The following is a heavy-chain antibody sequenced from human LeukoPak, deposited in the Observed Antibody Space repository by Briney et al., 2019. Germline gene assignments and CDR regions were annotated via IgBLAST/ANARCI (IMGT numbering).Heavy chain of an antibody. Sequence: WVSIISGSGDTTYYAGAVKGRFTISRDNSKNTLYLQMNSLRAEDTAVYYCAKEGITGFDYWGQGTLVTVSS. CDR3: AKEGITGFDY. D-gene: IGHD3-16*01. V-gene: IGHV3-23*01. CDR2: ISGSGDTT. J-gene: IGHJ4*02.